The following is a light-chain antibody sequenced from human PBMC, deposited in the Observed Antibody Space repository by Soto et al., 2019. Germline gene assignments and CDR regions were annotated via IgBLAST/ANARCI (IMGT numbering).Light chain of an antibody. CDR2: DAS. V-gene: IGKV1-5*01. J-gene: IGKJ1*01. Sequence: DIQMTHSPSTLSESVGDRVTITCRASQSISSWLAWYQQKPGKAPKLLIYDASSLESGVPSRFSGSGSGTEFTLTISSLQPDDFATYYCQQYNSYWTFGQGTKVDIK. CDR3: QQYNSYWT. CDR1: QSISSW.